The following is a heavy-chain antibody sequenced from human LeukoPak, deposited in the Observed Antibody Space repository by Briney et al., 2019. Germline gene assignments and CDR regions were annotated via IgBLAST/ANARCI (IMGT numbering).Heavy chain of an antibody. CDR1: GFDLSTYE. J-gene: IGHJ5*02. Sequence: GGSLRLSCAASGFDLSTYEMNWVRQAPGKGLEWIADITISGHTKNYADSVKGRFTISRDNARTSLYLQINSLRVEDTGVYYCARGDPHADLWGQGTLVTVSS. CDR2: ITISGHTK. CDR3: ARGDPHADL. V-gene: IGHV3-48*03.